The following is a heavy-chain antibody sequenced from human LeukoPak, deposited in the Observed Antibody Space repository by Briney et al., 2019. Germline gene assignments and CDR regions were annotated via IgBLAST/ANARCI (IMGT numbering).Heavy chain of an antibody. CDR2: INQSGGT. J-gene: IGHJ3*02. CDR1: GGSFSGYY. Sequence: PSETLSLTCAVYGGSFSGYYWSWIRQPPGKRLEWIGEINQSGGTNYNPSLGSRVSISVDTSKNQFSLKLSSMTAADTAVYFCATIQRDHAFDIWGQGTMVTVSS. V-gene: IGHV4-34*01. CDR3: ATIQRDHAFDI. D-gene: IGHD6-25*01.